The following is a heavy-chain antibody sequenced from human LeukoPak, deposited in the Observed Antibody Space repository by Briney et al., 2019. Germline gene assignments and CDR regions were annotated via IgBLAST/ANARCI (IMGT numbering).Heavy chain of an antibody. V-gene: IGHV4-4*02. CDR1: GGSISRSNW. J-gene: IGHJ4*02. CDR2: IYHSGST. CDR3: ARGGRTYYDILTGYRTAFDY. Sequence: SGTLSLTCAVSGGSISRSNWWSWVRQPPGKGLEWIGEIYHSGSTNYNPSLKSRVTISVDKSKNQFSLKLSSVTAADTAVYYCARGGRTYYDILTGYRTAFDYWGQGTLVTVSS. D-gene: IGHD3-9*01.